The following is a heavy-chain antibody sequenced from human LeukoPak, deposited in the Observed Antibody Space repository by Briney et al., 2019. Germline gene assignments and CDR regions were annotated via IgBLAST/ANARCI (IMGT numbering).Heavy chain of an antibody. V-gene: IGHV3-21*01. D-gene: IGHD6-19*01. J-gene: IGHJ4*02. CDR1: GYTFSSYS. CDR3: ARGGYSSGFDY. Sequence: GGSLRLSCAASGYTFSSYSLNWVRQAPGKGLEWVSSISGDSNHILYADSVKGRFTISRDNAKNSLYLHINSLRAEDTAVYYCARGGYSSGFDYWGQGTLVTVSS. CDR2: ISGDSNHI.